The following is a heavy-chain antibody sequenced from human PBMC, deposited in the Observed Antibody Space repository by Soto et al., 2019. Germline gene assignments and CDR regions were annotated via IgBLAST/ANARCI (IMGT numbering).Heavy chain of an antibody. J-gene: IGHJ6*02. CDR2: ISSSSSTI. CDR3: ARVWSLTSIAAHYYYYGMDV. V-gene: IGHV3-48*02. Sequence: GGSLRLSCAASGFTFSSYSMNWVRQAPGKGLEWVSYISSSSSTIYYADPVKGRFTISRDNAKNSLYLQMNSLRDEDTAVYYCARVWSLTSIAAHYYYYGMDVWGQGTTVTVSS. CDR1: GFTFSSYS. D-gene: IGHD6-6*01.